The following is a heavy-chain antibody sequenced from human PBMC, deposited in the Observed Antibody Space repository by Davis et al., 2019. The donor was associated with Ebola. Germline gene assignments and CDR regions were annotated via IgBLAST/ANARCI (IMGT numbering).Heavy chain of an antibody. Sequence: ASVKVSCKASGYTFTGYYLHWVRQAPGQGLEWMGWINPKSGVTNYAQNFQGRVSMTRDTSFSTAHMELTRLRSDDTAVYYCARDGTQTSNPYYYYGMDVWGQGTTVTVSS. CDR2: INPKSGVT. V-gene: IGHV1-2*02. J-gene: IGHJ6*02. D-gene: IGHD1/OR15-1a*01. CDR3: ARDGTQTSNPYYYYGMDV. CDR1: GYTFTGYY.